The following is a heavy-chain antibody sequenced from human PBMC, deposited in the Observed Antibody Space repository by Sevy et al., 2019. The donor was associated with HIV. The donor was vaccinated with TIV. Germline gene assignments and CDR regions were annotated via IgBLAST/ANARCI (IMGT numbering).Heavy chain of an antibody. CDR2: IIPIFGTA. D-gene: IGHD2-2*01. V-gene: IGHV1-69*13. CDR3: ARDQGGDIVVVPADQDYYYGMDV. Sequence: ASVKVSCKASGGTFSSYAISWVRQAPGQGLEWMGGIIPIFGTANYAQKFQGRVTITADESTSTAYMELSGLRSEDTAVYYCARDQGGDIVVVPADQDYYYGMDVWGQGTTVTVSS. CDR1: GGTFSSYA. J-gene: IGHJ6*02.